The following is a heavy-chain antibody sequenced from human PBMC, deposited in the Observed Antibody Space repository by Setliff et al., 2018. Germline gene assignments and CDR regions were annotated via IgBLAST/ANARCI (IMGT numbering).Heavy chain of an antibody. Sequence: ASVKVSCKASGCTLINYGISWVRQAPGQGLEWMGWIGAYTGNTNYAQKFQGRVTMTADTSTSTAYMELRSLRFDDTAVYYCARDILLVEGVSVTGCWFDPWGQGALVTVSS. CDR2: IGAYTGNT. J-gene: IGHJ5*02. V-gene: IGHV1-18*01. CDR3: ARDILLVEGVSVTGCWFDP. CDR1: GCTLINYG. D-gene: IGHD3-9*01.